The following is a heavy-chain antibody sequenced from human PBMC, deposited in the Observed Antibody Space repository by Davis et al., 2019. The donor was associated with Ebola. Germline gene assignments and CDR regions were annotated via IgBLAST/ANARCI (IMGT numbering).Heavy chain of an antibody. Sequence: PSETLSLTCAVSGYSISSGYYWGWIRQPPGKGLEWIGSIYHSGSTYYNPSLKSRVTISVDTSKNQFSLKLSSVTAADTAVYYCARDVWTTVTYAGGFTRNFDYWGQGTLVTVSS. D-gene: IGHD4-11*01. J-gene: IGHJ4*02. V-gene: IGHV4-38-2*02. CDR3: ARDVWTTVTYAGGFTRNFDY. CDR2: IYHSGST. CDR1: GYSISSGYY.